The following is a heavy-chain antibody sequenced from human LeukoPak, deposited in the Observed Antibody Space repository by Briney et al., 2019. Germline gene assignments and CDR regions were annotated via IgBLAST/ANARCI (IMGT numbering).Heavy chain of an antibody. CDR3: SIDLAIFDYYYGMDV. CDR2: ISSSGSTI. J-gene: IGHJ6*02. CDR1: GFTFSSYE. V-gene: IGHV3-48*03. Sequence: PGGSLRLSCAAPGFTFSSYEMNWVRQAPGKGLEWVSYISSSGSTIYYADSVKGRFTISRDNAKNSLYLQMNSLRAEDTAVYYCSIDLAIFDYYYGMDVWGQGTTVTVSS. D-gene: IGHD3-3*01.